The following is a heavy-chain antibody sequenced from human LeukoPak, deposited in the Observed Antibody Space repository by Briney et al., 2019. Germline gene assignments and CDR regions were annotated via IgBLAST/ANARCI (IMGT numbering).Heavy chain of an antibody. J-gene: IGHJ3*02. CDR3: ARVGYYRRAFDI. Sequence: SETLSLTCTVSGGSISSYYWSWIRQPPGKGLEWIGSIYYSGSTYYNPSLKSRVTISVDTSKNQFSLKLSSVTAADTAVYYCARVGYYRRAFDIWGQGTMVTVSS. V-gene: IGHV4-39*07. CDR2: IYYSGST. CDR1: GGSISSYY. D-gene: IGHD1-14*01.